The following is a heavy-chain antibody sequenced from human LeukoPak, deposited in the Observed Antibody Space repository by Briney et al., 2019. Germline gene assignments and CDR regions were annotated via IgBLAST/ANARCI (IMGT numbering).Heavy chain of an antibody. J-gene: IGHJ4*02. CDR2: IYHSGST. CDR1: GGSISSSNW. D-gene: IGHD6-19*01. CDR3: ARDLDSSGWDRDY. V-gene: IGHV4-4*02. Sequence: SETLSLTCAVSGGSISSSNWWGWVRQPPGKGLEWIGEIYHSGSTNYNPSLKSRVTISVDKSKNQFSLKLSSVTAADTAVYYCARDLDSSGWDRDYWGQGTLVTVSS.